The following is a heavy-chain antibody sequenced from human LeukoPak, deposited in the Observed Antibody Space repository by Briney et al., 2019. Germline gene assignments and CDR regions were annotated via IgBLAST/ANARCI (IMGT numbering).Heavy chain of an antibody. CDR1: GFTLSSYN. D-gene: IGHD2-15*01. CDR3: ARVRCSGGSCPYYYYYYYMDV. CDR2: IHYSGST. J-gene: IGHJ6*03. V-gene: IGHV4-39*07. Sequence: GSLRLSCAASGFTLSSYNMNWVRQAPGKGLEWIGSIHYSGSTYYNPSLQSRVTISIDTSKNQFSLKLRFVTAADTAVYYCARVRCSGGSCPYYYYYYYMDVWGKGTTVTVSS.